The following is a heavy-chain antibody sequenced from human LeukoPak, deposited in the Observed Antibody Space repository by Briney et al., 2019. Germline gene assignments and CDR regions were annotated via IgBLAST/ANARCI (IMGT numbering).Heavy chain of an antibody. J-gene: IGHJ4*02. CDR3: ARGDSSGWPVDY. CDR1: GFTFSSYS. CDR2: ISSSSSYI. V-gene: IGHV3-21*01. D-gene: IGHD6-19*01. Sequence: VGSLRLSCAASGFTFSSYSMNWVRQAPGKGLEWVSSISSSSSYIYYADSVKGRFTISRDNAKNSLYLQMNSLRAEDTAVYYCARGDSSGWPVDYWGQGTLVTVSS.